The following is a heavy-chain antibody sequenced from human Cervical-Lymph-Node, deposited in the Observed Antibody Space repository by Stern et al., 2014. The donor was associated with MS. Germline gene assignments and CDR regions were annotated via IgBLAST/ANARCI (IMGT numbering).Heavy chain of an antibody. V-gene: IGHV4-34*01. CDR1: GGSFSGWY. J-gene: IGHJ4*02. CDR3: VRGPYYYDSSGSDY. CDR2: IIHSGST. D-gene: IGHD3-22*01. Sequence: QVQLQQWGAGLLKPSETLSLTCAVYGGSFSGWYWTWIRQPPGKGLEWIGEIIHSGSTSYKPSLKSRVTISIDTSKNQFSRTLSSVTAADTAVYYCVRGPYYYDSSGSDYWGQGTLVTVSS.